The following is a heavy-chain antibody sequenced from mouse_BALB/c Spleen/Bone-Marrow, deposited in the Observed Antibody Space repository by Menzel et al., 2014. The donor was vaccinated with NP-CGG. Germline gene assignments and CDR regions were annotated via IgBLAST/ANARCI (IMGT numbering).Heavy chain of an antibody. Sequence: QVQLQQSGAELVRPGASVKLSRKASGHTFTSYWMNWVKQRPEQGLEWIGRIDPYDSETHYNQKFKDKAILTVDKSSSTAYTQLSSLTSEDSAVYYCARGRDYDVFSYWGQGTLVTVSA. CDR1: GHTFTSYW. D-gene: IGHD2-4*01. CDR3: ARGRDYDVFSY. J-gene: IGHJ3*01. CDR2: IDPYDSET. V-gene: IGHV1-52*01.